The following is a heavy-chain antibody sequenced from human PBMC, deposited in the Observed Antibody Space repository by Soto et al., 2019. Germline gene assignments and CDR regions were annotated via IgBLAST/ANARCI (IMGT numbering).Heavy chain of an antibody. CDR3: AREGKFDFWMKGLDV. J-gene: IGHJ6*02. D-gene: IGHD3-3*01. CDR2: LDPNSGST. Sequence: ASVKVSCKASGYTFTTYDTNWVRQAPGQGLEWLGWLDPNSGSTGCAQNFQGRITMTRNISRNTAHMELSSLQSEDTAVYYCAREGKFDFWMKGLDVWGQGTTVTVSS. CDR1: GYTFTTYD. V-gene: IGHV1-8*01.